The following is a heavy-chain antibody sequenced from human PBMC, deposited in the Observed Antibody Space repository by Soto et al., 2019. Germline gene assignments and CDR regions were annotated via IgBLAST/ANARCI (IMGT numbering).Heavy chain of an antibody. CDR2: ISAYNGNT. CDR1: GYTFTSYG. Sequence: ASVKVSCKASGYTFTSYGISWVRQAPGQGLEWMGWISAYNGNTNYAQKLQGRVTMTTDTSTSTAYMELRSLRCDDTAVYFCARYSEGSGYYLWLDSWGQGTLVTVSS. V-gene: IGHV1-18*01. J-gene: IGHJ5*01. D-gene: IGHD3-22*01. CDR3: ARYSEGSGYYLWLDS.